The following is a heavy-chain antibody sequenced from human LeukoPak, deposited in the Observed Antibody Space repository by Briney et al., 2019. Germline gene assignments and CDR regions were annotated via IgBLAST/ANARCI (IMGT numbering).Heavy chain of an antibody. CDR2: IYTSGST. J-gene: IGHJ5*02. V-gene: IGHV4-61*02. CDR3: ARPPGIAAAWFDP. Sequence: PSQTLSLTCTVSGGSISSGSYYWRWIRQPAGKGLEWIARIYTSGSTNYNPSLKSRVTISVDTSKYQFSLKLTSVTAADTAVYYCARPPGIAAAWFDPWGQGTLVTVSS. CDR1: GGSISSGSYY. D-gene: IGHD6-13*01.